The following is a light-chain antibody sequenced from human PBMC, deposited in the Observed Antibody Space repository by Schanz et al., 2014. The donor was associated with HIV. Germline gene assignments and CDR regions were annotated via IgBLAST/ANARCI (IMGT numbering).Light chain of an antibody. J-gene: IGLJ3*02. Sequence: QSVLTQPPSASGTPGQRVTLSCSGSSSNIGSNTVNWYQHLPGTAPQLLIYSNNQRPSGVPGRLSGSKSGTSASLAISGLQSEDEADYYCQSYDSGLSGWVFGGGTKLTVL. CDR3: QSYDSGLSGWV. CDR1: SSNIGSNT. V-gene: IGLV1-44*01. CDR2: SNN.